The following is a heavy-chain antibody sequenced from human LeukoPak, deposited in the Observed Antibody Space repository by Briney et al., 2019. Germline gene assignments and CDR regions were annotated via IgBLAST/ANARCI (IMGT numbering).Heavy chain of an antibody. Sequence: SVTVSCKASGGTFSSYAISWVRQAPGQGLEWMGGIIPIFGTANYAQKFQGRVTITADESTSTAYMEVSSLRSEDTAVYYCASTHDYGDYYYYYGMDVWGQGTTVTVSS. CDR3: ASTHDYGDYYYYYGMDV. V-gene: IGHV1-69*13. CDR1: GGTFSSYA. J-gene: IGHJ6*02. D-gene: IGHD4-17*01. CDR2: IIPIFGTA.